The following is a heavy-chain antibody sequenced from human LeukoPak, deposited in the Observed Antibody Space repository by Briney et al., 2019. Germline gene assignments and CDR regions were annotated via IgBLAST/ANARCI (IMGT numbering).Heavy chain of an antibody. J-gene: IGHJ4*02. Sequence: SAETLSLTCGVSGYSISRGYYWAWIRQPPGKGLEWIGTIYHIGSTYYTPSLGSRVTISVDTSKNEFSLNLKSVTAADTAVYYCARAGWIITSGIDYWGQGALVSVFS. CDR3: ARAGWIITSGIDY. CDR1: GYSISRGYY. D-gene: IGHD3-10*01. CDR2: IYHIGST. V-gene: IGHV4-38-2*01.